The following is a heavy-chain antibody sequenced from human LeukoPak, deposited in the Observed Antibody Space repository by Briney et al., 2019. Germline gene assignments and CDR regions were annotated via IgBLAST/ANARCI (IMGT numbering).Heavy chain of an antibody. V-gene: IGHV1-18*01. CDR2: ISAYNGNT. CDR3: ARDSGTATRLDY. J-gene: IGHJ4*02. D-gene: IGHD1-1*01. CDR1: GGTFSSYA. Sequence: ASVKVSCKASGGTFSSYAISWVRQAPGQGLEWMGWISAYNGNTNYAQKLQGRVTMTTDTSTSTAYMELRSLRSDDTAVYYCARDSGTATRLDYWGQGTLVTVSS.